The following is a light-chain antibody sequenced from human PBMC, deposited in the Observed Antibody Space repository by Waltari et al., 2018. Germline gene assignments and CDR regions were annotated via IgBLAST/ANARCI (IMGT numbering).Light chain of an antibody. CDR3: QSYDSGQWV. CDR1: SSNIGAGSD. J-gene: IGLJ3*02. CDR2: DND. Sequence: QSVLTQPPSVSGAPGQRVTISCTGSSSNIGAGSDVHWYQQFSGTAPKLLIFDNDNRPSGVPDLFSGSRSGTSAYLAITGLQTDDEADYFCQSYDSGQWVFGGGTKVTVL. V-gene: IGLV1-40*01.